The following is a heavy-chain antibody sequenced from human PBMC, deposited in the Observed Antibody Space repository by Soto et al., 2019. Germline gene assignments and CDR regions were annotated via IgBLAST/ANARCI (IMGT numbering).Heavy chain of an antibody. Sequence: EVQLVESGGGLVQPGGSLRLSCAASGFTFSSYWMSWVRQAPGKGLEWVANIKQDGSEKYYVDSVKGRFTISRDNAKNSLYLEMNSLRVEDRAVYDCARADAGYSSGWFDAFDIWGQGTMVTVSS. CDR1: GFTFSSYW. J-gene: IGHJ3*02. CDR2: IKQDGSEK. V-gene: IGHV3-7*01. CDR3: ARADAGYSSGWFDAFDI. D-gene: IGHD6-19*01.